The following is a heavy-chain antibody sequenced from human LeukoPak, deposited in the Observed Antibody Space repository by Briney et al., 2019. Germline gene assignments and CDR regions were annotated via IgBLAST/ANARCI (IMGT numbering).Heavy chain of an antibody. J-gene: IGHJ4*02. CDR3: ARGNFYSGSGSSPLDY. D-gene: IGHD3-10*01. CDR2: ISGGGGST. Sequence: GGSLRLSCAASGFTFSSYSMNWVRQAPGKGREWVSAISGGGGSTYYADSVKGRFTISRDNSKNTLYLQMNSLRAEDTDVYYCARGNFYSGSGSSPLDYWGQGTLVTVSS. V-gene: IGHV3-23*01. CDR1: GFTFSSYS.